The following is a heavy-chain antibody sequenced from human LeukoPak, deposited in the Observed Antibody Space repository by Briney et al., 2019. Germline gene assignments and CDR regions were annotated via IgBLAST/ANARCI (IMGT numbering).Heavy chain of an antibody. CDR2: IRYDGSNK. V-gene: IGHV3-30*02. J-gene: IGHJ6*03. CDR1: GFTFSSYW. CDR3: AKFGGITIFGVGQPYYYYMDV. D-gene: IGHD3-3*01. Sequence: SGGSLRLSCAASGFTFSSYWMHWVRQAPGKGLEWVAFIRYDGSNKYYADSVKGRFTISRDNSKNTLYLQMNSLRAEDTAVYYCAKFGGITIFGVGQPYYYYMDVWGKGTTVTVSS.